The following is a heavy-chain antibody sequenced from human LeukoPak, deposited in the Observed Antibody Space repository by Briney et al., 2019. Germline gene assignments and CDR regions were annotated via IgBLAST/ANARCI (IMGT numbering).Heavy chain of an antibody. CDR3: AKDLERHIVVVTASAVDY. J-gene: IGHJ4*02. CDR2: ISYDGSNK. Sequence: GGSLRLSCAASGFTFSSYGMHWVRQAPGKGLEWVAVISYDGSNKYYADSVKGRFTISGDNSKNTLYLQMNSLRAGDTAVYYCAKDLERHIVVVTASAVDYWGQGTLVTVSS. CDR1: GFTFSSYG. D-gene: IGHD2-21*02. V-gene: IGHV3-30*18.